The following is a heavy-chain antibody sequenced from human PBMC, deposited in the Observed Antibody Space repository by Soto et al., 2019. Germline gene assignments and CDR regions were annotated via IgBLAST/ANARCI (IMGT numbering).Heavy chain of an antibody. CDR2: ISSNGCST. CDR1: GFTFSSYA. V-gene: IGHV3-64*01. CDR3: ARDLSNMLAVAGTWLQH. D-gene: IGHD6-19*01. J-gene: IGHJ1*01. Sequence: EVQLVESGGGLVQPGGSLRLSCAASGFTFSSYAMHWVRQAPGKGLEYVSAISSNGCSTYYANSVKGRFTISRDNSKNSWYVQMGSLRAEEMAVYYCARDLSNMLAVAGTWLQHWGQGTLENVSS.